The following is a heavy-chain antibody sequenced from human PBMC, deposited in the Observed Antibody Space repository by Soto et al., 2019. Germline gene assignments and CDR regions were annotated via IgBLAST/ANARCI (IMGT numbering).Heavy chain of an antibody. Sequence: HVQLVQSGAEVRKPGSSVKVSCKASGYIFVNYGIALVRQAPGQVLQCMGWISPYSGNTHYASTVQGRLTMTTDTSTRTAYMDLGSLTSDDTAVYYCAMVDNYVTPTPQDVWGQGTTVTVSS. CDR3: AMVDNYVTPTPQDV. J-gene: IGHJ6*02. V-gene: IGHV1-18*01. CDR1: GYIFVNYG. D-gene: IGHD3-16*01. CDR2: ISPYSGNT.